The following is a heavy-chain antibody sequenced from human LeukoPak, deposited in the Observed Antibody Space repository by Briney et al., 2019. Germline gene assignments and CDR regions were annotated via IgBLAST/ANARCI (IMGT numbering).Heavy chain of an antibody. J-gene: IGHJ5*02. V-gene: IGHV3-30*18. CDR2: ISYDGSNK. Sequence: PGGYLRLYCAASGFTFSSYGMHWVRRAPGQGLEGVAVISYDGSNKYHADSVKGRFTISRDNSKNALYLQMNSLRAEDTAVYYCAKGRGCSGGSCPNWFDPWGQGTLVTVSS. CDR1: GFTFSSYG. D-gene: IGHD2-15*01. CDR3: AKGRGCSGGSCPNWFDP.